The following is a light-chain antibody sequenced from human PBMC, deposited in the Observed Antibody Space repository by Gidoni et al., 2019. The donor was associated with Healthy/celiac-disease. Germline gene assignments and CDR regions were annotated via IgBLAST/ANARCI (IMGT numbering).Light chain of an antibody. J-gene: IGKJ4*01. V-gene: IGKV2-28*01. CDR1: QSLLQGNGYNY. CDR2: LGS. CDR3: MQALQTPRLT. Sequence: DIVMTQSPLSLPVTPGEPASISCRSSQSLLQGNGYNYLDWYLQKPGQSPQLLIYLGSNRASGVPDRFSGSGSGTDFTLKISRVEAEDVGVYYCMQALQTPRLTFGGGTKVEIK.